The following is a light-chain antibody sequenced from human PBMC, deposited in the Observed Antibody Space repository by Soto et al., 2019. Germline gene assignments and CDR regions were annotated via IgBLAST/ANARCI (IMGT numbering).Light chain of an antibody. CDR2: AAS. J-gene: IGKJ1*01. V-gene: IGKV3-20*01. CDR3: HQYGSSITWT. CDR1: QSVTSNY. Sequence: EVVLTQSPGTVSLSPGERATLSCRASQSVTSNYLAWYQQKPGQAPRLLIYAASSRATGIPVRFSGRGSGTDFTLSISRLEPEDFAVYFCHQYGSSITWTFGQGTKVEIK.